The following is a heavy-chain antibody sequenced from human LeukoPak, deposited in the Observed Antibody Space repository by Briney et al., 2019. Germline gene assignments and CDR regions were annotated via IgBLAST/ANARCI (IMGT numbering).Heavy chain of an antibody. J-gene: IGHJ6*03. Sequence: GASVKVSCKASGYTFTSYYMHWVRQAPGQGLEWMGIINPSGGGTTYAQKFQGRVTMTRDTSINTAYMELSRLRSDDTAVYYCARGDYYEEDFYYYMDVWGKGTTVTISS. V-gene: IGHV1-46*01. CDR1: GYTFTSYY. D-gene: IGHD3-22*01. CDR2: INPSGGGT. CDR3: ARGDYYEEDFYYYMDV.